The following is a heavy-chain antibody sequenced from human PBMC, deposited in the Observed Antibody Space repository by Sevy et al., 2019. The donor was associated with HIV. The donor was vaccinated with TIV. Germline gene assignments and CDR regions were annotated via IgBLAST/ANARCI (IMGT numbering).Heavy chain of an antibody. V-gene: IGHV3-15*07. CDR1: GFTFTNAW. Sequence: GGSLRLSCAASGFTFTNAWMNWVRQAPGKGLEWVGRIKSKSDGGATDYAAPVKGRVTSSRDDSEITLNLQMISLKSEDTAVYYCTTEGIDSSSWYGDYWGQGTLVTVSS. CDR3: TTEGIDSSSWYGDY. D-gene: IGHD6-13*01. J-gene: IGHJ4*02. CDR2: IKSKSDGGAT.